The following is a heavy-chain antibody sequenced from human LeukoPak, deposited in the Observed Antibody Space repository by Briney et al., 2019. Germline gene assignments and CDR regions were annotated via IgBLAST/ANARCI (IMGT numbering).Heavy chain of an antibody. CDR3: ARVRGATLSYHYLDY. V-gene: IGHV3-48*03. J-gene: IGHJ4*02. CDR2: ISRSGSTI. Sequence: GGSQTLYCTSPGFTFRRYQMNRVRQASGNGRDICSSISRSGSTIYNADAVKGRFTIFRDNVKNSLYLQMDSLRDEDTAVYYCARVRGATLSYHYLDYWGQGTQVTVSS. D-gene: IGHD3-10*01. CDR1: GFTFRRYQ.